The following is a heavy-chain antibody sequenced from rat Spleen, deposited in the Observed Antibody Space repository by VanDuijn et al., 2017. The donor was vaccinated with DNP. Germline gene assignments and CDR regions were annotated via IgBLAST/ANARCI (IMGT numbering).Heavy chain of an antibody. CDR2: ISYDGGST. D-gene: IGHD4-3*01. CDR3: ARYNSGYYAMDA. V-gene: IGHV5-22*01. CDR1: GFTFSDYY. J-gene: IGHJ4*01. Sequence: EVHLVESGGGLVQPGRSLKLSCAASGFTFSDYYMAWVRQAPTKGLEWVTYISYDGGSTHYEDSVKGRFTISRDNAKSTLYLQMNSLRSEDMATYYCARYNSGYYAMDAWGQGTSVTVSS.